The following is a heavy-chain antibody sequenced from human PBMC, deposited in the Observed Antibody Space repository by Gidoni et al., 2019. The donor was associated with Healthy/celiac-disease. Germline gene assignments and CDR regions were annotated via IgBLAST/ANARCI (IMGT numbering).Heavy chain of an antibody. D-gene: IGHD1-1*01. V-gene: IGHV3-23*01. Sequence: EVQLLESGGGLVQPGGSLRLSCAASGFTFSSYAMSWVRQAPGKGLEWVSASSGSGGSTYYADSVKGRFTISRDNSKNTLYLQMNSLRAEDTAVYYCAKVGTAIGAFDYWGQGTLVTVSS. CDR2: SSGSGGST. CDR1: GFTFSSYA. CDR3: AKVGTAIGAFDY. J-gene: IGHJ4*02.